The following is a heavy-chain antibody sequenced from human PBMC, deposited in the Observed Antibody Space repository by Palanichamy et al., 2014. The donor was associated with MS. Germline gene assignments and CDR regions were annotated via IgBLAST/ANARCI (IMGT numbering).Heavy chain of an antibody. Sequence: QVQLVQSGAEVKKPGASVKVSCKTSGYSFTRYGVTWGRQAPGQGPEWMGWISPNNGNTNYAPKFQGRVTLTTDTSTTTAYMELRSLRADDTAIYYCARDYYGSGSHYIPFDHWGQGTLITVSS. CDR2: ISPNNGNT. V-gene: IGHV1-18*01. J-gene: IGHJ4*02. CDR1: GYSFTRYG. D-gene: IGHD3-10*01. CDR3: ARDYYGSGSHYIPFDH.